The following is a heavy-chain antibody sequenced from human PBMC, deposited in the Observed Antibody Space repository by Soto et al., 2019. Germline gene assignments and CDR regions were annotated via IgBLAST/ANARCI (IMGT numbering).Heavy chain of an antibody. Sequence: ASVKVSCKASGYTFTSYGISWVRQAPGQGLEWMGWISAYNGNTNYAQKLQGRVTMTTDTSTSTAYMGLRSLRSDDTAVYYCARDEPLEYSSSPIDYWGQGTLVNVS. CDR1: GYTFTSYG. D-gene: IGHD6-6*01. V-gene: IGHV1-18*01. CDR3: ARDEPLEYSSSPIDY. J-gene: IGHJ4*02. CDR2: ISAYNGNT.